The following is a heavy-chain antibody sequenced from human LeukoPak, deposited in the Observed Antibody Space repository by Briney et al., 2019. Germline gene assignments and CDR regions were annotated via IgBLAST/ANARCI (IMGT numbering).Heavy chain of an antibody. CDR3: AFTRIPDVYYYMDV. Sequence: ASVKVSCKASGGTFSSYAISWVRQAPGQGLEWMGRIIPIFGTANYAQKFQGRVTITTDESTSTAYMELSSLRSEDTAVYHCAFTRIPDVYYYMDVWGKGTTVTVSS. V-gene: IGHV1-69*05. CDR1: GGTFSSYA. CDR2: IIPIFGTA. J-gene: IGHJ6*03.